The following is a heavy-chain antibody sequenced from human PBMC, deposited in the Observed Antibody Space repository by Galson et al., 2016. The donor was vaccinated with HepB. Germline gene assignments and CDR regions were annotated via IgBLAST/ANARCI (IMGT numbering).Heavy chain of an antibody. Sequence: SLRLSCAASGLTVSANYMSWVRQAPGKGLEWVSVIYSGGSRYYADFVKGRFTISRHNSNNTLYLQMNSLRPEDTALYYCAKDIVGLWFGDPWDAFDIWGQGTMVTVSS. V-gene: IGHV3-53*04. D-gene: IGHD3-10*01. CDR3: AKDIVGLWFGDPWDAFDI. CDR2: IYSGGSR. CDR1: GLTVSANY. J-gene: IGHJ3*02.